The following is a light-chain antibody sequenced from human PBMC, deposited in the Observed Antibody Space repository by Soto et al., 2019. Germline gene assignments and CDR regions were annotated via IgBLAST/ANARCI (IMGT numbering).Light chain of an antibody. Sequence: QAVVTQPASVSGSPGESITISCSGTTSDVGGHNFVSWFQQHPGKAPKMVIYAVDQRPSGVSIRFSGSKSGNTASLTISGLQTEDEADYYCSSYTRSSIWVFGGGTKVTVL. CDR3: SSYTRSSIWV. CDR1: TSDVGGHNF. V-gene: IGLV2-14*01. CDR2: AVD. J-gene: IGLJ3*02.